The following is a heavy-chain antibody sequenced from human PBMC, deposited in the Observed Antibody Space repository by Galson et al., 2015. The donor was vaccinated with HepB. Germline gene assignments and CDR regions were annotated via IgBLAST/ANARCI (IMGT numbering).Heavy chain of an antibody. CDR1: GFTFSNYA. CDR3: AKAKFSNGRSYFYYGMDV. J-gene: IGHJ6*02. V-gene: IGHV3-23*01. Sequence: SLRLSCAASGFTFSNYAMSWVRQAPGKGLEWVSALSGGGISTYYADSVKGRFTISRDNSKNTLYLQMNSLRAEDTAVYYCAKAKFSNGRSYFYYGMDVWGQGTTVTVSS. D-gene: IGHD3-22*01. CDR2: LSGGGIST.